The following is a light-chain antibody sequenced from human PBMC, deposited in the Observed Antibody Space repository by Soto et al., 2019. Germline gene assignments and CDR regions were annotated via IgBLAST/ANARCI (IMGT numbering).Light chain of an antibody. V-gene: IGKV3D-20*02. CDR2: AAS. Sequence: EIVLTQSPGTLSLSPGERATLSCRASQSVRNNYLAWYQQRPGQAPRLLIYAASSRANGIPDRFSGSGSGTDFTLTISSLQSEDFAVYYCQQYNNRHPWTFGQGTKVDIK. CDR3: QQYNNRHPWT. J-gene: IGKJ1*01. CDR1: QSVRNNY.